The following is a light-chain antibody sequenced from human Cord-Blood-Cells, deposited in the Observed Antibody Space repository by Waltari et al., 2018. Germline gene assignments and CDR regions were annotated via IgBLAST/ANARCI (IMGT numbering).Light chain of an antibody. J-gene: IGLJ2*01. V-gene: IGLV2-11*01. CDR3: CSYAGSYTVV. CDR1: SSDVGGYNY. CDR2: DVS. Sequence: QSALTQPRSVSGSPGQSVTISCTGTSSDVGGYNYVSWYQQHPGKAPKLMIYDVSKRPSGVPDRFSGSKSGYTASLTISGLQAEDEADYYCCSYAGSYTVVFGGGTKLTVL.